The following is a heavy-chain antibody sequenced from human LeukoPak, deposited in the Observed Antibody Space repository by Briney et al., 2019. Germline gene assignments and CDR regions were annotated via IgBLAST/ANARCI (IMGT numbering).Heavy chain of an antibody. Sequence: LSLTCTVSGASISSGGYYWSWIRQAPGKGLEWVSYISSSSSYTNYADSVKGRFTISRDNDKNSLYLQMNSLRAEDTAVYYCARDRKGYCSSTSCSDAFDIWGQGTMVTVPS. CDR2: ISSSSSYT. CDR3: ARDRKGYCSSTSCSDAFDI. V-gene: IGHV3-11*05. D-gene: IGHD2-2*01. J-gene: IGHJ3*02. CDR1: GASISSGGYY.